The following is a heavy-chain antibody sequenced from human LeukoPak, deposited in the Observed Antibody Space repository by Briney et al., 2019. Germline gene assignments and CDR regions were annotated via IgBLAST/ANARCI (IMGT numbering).Heavy chain of an antibody. CDR3: AGAPNQHYFDY. J-gene: IGHJ4*02. V-gene: IGHV4-59*01. Sequence: SETLSLTCTVSSASITNYYRGWIRQPPGEGLEYIGHIYYTGTTDYNPSLKSRVTMSVDTSKNQFSLSLISVTASDTAVYFCAGAPNQHYFDYWGQGTLVAVSS. CDR2: IYYTGTT. CDR1: SASITNYY.